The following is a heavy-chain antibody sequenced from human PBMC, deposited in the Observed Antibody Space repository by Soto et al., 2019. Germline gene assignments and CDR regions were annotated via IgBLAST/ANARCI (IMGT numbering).Heavy chain of an antibody. J-gene: IGHJ4*02. D-gene: IGHD1-26*01. Sequence: PSETLSLTCTVSGGSIISDYWSWIRQPPGEGLEWIGYISYSGSTNYNPSLKSLVTISVDTSKNQFSLNLSSVTAADTAVYYCARVLSGSSLFDYWGQGTLVTVSS. CDR3: ARVLSGSSLFDY. CDR2: ISYSGST. V-gene: IGHV4-59*01. CDR1: GGSIISDY.